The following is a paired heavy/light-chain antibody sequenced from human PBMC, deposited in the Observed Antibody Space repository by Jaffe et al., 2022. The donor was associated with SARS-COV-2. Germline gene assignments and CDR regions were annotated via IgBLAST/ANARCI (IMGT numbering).Light chain of an antibody. CDR2: WAS. J-gene: IGKJ1*01. CDR3: QQYYSPPRT. CDR1: QSVLYSSNNKNY. Sequence: DIVMTQSPDSLAVSLGERATINCKSSQSVLYSSNNKNYLAWYQQKPGQPPMLLIYWASTRESGVPDRFSGSGSGTDFTLTISSLQAEDVAVYYCQQYYSPPRTFGQGTNVEIK. V-gene: IGKV4-1*01.
Heavy chain of an antibody. J-gene: IGHJ4*02. CDR2: ISDTDGTT. CDR1: GFTFSSYS. CDR3: AKDAQVPGFEDY. D-gene: IGHD3-9*01. V-gene: IGHV3-23*01. Sequence: EVQLLESGGGLVQPGGSLRLSCAASGFTFSSYSMSWVRQAPGKGLEWVSTISDTDGTTYYADSVKGRFTISRDNSKNTVYLQMNSLRAGDTAIYYCAKDAQVPGFEDYWGQGTLVTVSS.